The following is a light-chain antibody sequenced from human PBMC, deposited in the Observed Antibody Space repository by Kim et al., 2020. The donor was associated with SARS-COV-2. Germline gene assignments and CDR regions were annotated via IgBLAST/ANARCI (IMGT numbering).Light chain of an antibody. CDR2: AAS. CDR3: LKHDSAPWT. CDR1: QAISNY. J-gene: IGKJ1*01. Sequence: DIQMTQSPSSLSASVGDRVTITCRASQAISNYLAWYQQKPGKGPKLLVYAASALHSGVPSRFSGSGSGTHFTLTISSLQPEDVATYYCLKHDSAPWTFGQGTKVEIK. V-gene: IGKV1-27*01.